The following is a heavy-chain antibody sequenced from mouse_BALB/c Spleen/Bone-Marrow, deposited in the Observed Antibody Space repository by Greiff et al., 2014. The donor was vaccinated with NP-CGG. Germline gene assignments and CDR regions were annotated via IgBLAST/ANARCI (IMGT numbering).Heavy chain of an antibody. V-gene: IGHV1S137*01. CDR2: ISTYYGDA. D-gene: IGHD3-2*01. Sequence: QVQLQQPGAELVRPGVSVKISCKGSGYTFTDYAMHWVKQSHAKSLEWIGVISTYYGDASYNQKFKGKATMTVDKSSSTAYTELARLTSEDSAIYYCARRADSSGYVDAMDYWGQGTSVTVSS. J-gene: IGHJ4*01. CDR1: GYTFTDYA. CDR3: ARRADSSGYVDAMDY.